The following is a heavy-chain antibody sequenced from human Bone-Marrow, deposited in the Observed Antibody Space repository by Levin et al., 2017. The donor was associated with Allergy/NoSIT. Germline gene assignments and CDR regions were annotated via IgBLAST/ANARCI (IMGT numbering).Heavy chain of an antibody. J-gene: IGHJ3*02. CDR3: ARVGLYDTNSCYRWWGAFDI. Sequence: GESLKISCAASGFTFNMYWMHWVRQVPGKGLVWVSRINSDASSTSYADSVKGRFSISRDNAKNTVYLQMNSLSAEDTAVYYCARVGLYDTNSCYRWWGAFDIWGQGTKVTFTS. CDR2: INSDASST. D-gene: IGHD3-22*01. CDR1: GFTFNMYW. V-gene: IGHV3-74*01.